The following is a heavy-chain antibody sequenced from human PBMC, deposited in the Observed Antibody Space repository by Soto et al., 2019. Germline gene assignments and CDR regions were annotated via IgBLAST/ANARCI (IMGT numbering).Heavy chain of an antibody. Sequence: LRLSCAASGFTFSNAWMNWVRQAPGKGLEWVGRIKSKTDGGTTDYAAPVKGRFTISRDDSKNTLYLQMNSLKTEDTAVYYCTTRFDSSGYYYLIYYGMDVWGQGTTVTVSS. D-gene: IGHD3-22*01. CDR3: TTRFDSSGYYYLIYYGMDV. V-gene: IGHV3-15*07. J-gene: IGHJ6*02. CDR2: IKSKTDGGTT. CDR1: GFTFSNAW.